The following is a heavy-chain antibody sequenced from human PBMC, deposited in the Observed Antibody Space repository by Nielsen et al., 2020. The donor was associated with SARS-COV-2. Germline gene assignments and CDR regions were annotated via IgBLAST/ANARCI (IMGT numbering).Heavy chain of an antibody. CDR2: ISSSSSTM. Sequence: WIRQPPGKGLEWVSYISSSSSTMYYADSVKGRFTISRDNAKNSLYLQMNSLRDEDTAVYYCARDAGALMTTVTTGGMDVWGQGTTVTVSS. D-gene: IGHD4-17*01. J-gene: IGHJ6*02. CDR3: ARDAGALMTTVTTGGMDV. V-gene: IGHV3-48*02.